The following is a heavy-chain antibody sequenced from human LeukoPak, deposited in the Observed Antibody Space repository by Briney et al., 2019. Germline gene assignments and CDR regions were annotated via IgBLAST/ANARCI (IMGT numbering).Heavy chain of an antibody. CDR1: GFSFSSYA. V-gene: IGHV3-48*04. J-gene: IGHJ4*02. CDR3: AREFRAKYNPLDS. Sequence: GGSLRLSYAASGFSFSSYAMNWVRQAPGKGLEWVSFISGSRSIISYADSVKGRFTISRDNAKNSLYLQMTSLRAEDTAVYFCAREFRAKYNPLDSWGQGTLVTVSS. D-gene: IGHD1-14*01. CDR2: ISGSRSII.